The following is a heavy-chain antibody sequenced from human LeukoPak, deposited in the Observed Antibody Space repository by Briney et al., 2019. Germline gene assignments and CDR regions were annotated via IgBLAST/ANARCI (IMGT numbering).Heavy chain of an antibody. CDR3: ARDLDWILFDY. J-gene: IGHJ4*02. Sequence: GGSLRLSCAASGFTFSTYWMHWARQAPGKGLVWVARIRPEGTTTAYADSVKGSFTISRDNAKNTLFLQMNSLSAEDTAVYYCARDLDWILFDYWGQGTLVTVSS. V-gene: IGHV3-74*03. CDR1: GFTFSTYW. CDR2: IRPEGTTT. D-gene: IGHD3-9*01.